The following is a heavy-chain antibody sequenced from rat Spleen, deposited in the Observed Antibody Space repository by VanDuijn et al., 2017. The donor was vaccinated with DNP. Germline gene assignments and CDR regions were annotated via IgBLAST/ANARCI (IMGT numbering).Heavy chain of an antibody. D-gene: IGHD1-4*01. J-gene: IGHJ2*01. CDR1: GFTFSDYY. CDR3: ARHVLPLRVWDY. V-gene: IGHV5-22*01. Sequence: EVQLVESGGGLVRPGRSLKLSCAASGFTFSDYYMAWVRQAPAKGLEWVAYISYDGGRTYNGDSVKGRFTISRDNAKNTLYLQMNSLRSEDTATYYCARHVLPLRVWDYWGQGVMVTVSS. CDR2: ISYDGGRT.